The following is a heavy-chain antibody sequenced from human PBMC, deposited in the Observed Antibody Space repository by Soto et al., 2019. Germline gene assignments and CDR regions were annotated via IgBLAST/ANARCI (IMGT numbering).Heavy chain of an antibody. J-gene: IGHJ5*02. V-gene: IGHV3-73*01. CDR1: GFTFSDSD. Sequence: DVQLVESGGGLVQPGGSLKLSCAGSGFTFSDSDIHWVRQASGKGLEWVGRIKSKGSNYATSYGASVKGRFTVSRADSVETAFVQMYSLQTEDTAVYFLICSEVYGALMWFGPLGEGTLVCVSS. CDR2: IKSKGSNYAT. CDR3: ICSEVYGALMWFGP. D-gene: IGHD4-17*01.